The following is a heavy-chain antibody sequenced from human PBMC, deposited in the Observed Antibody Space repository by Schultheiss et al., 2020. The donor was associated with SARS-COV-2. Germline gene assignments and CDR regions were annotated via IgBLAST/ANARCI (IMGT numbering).Heavy chain of an antibody. V-gene: IGHV3-7*03. CDR1: GFSLSGYW. D-gene: IGHD5-24*01. CDR2: IKQDGSVE. J-gene: IGHJ4*02. Sequence: GGSLRLSCAVSGFSLSGYWMSWVRQAPGKGLEWVANIKQDGSVEHYVDSVRGRFIISRDNAKNSLDLQMNSLRVDDTAVYYCVKEGEEMGTSWGQGTLVTVSS. CDR3: VKEGEEMGTS.